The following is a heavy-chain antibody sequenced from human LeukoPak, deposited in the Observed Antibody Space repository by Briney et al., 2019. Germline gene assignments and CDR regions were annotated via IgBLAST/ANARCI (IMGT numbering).Heavy chain of an antibody. D-gene: IGHD3-3*01. CDR1: GFTVSSNY. V-gene: IGHV3-53*01. Sequence: PGGSLRLSCAASGFTVSSNYMSWVRQAPGKGLEWVSVIYSGGSTYYADSVKGRFTISRDNSKNTLYLQMNSLRAEDTAVYYCARGQDDFWSGYLIWGQGTMVTVSS. CDR2: IYSGGST. J-gene: IGHJ3*02. CDR3: ARGQDDFWSGYLI.